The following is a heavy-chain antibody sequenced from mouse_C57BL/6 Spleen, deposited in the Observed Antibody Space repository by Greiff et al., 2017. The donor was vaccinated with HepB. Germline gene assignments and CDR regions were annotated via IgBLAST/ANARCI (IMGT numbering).Heavy chain of an antibody. CDR1: GYTFTSYW. CDR3: ARGWDPDY. D-gene: IGHD4-1*01. V-gene: IGHV1-69*01. CDR2: IDPSDSYT. J-gene: IGHJ2*01. Sequence: VKLQQPGAELVMPGASVKLSCKASGYTFTSYWMHWVKQRPGQGLEWIGEIDPSDSYTNYNQKFKGKSTLTVDKSSSTAYMQLSSLTSEDSAVYYCARGWDPDYWGQGTTLTVSS.